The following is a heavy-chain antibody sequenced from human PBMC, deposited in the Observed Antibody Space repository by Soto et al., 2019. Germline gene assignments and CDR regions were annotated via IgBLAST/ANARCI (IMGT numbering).Heavy chain of an antibody. Sequence: QITLKESGPTLVKPTQTLTLSCTFPGFLLSTSGVGVGWIRQCPGKALEWLALIYWHDDKRSSPSLKSRLTIPQDTSKNQVLLTTTNMDTVDTAAYYCAHRPPPELSSGGSCYSDWGQGTLVTVSS. D-gene: IGHD2-15*01. J-gene: IGHJ4*02. CDR1: GFLLSTSGVG. CDR3: AHRPPPELSSGGSCYSD. V-gene: IGHV2-5*01. CDR2: IYWHDDK.